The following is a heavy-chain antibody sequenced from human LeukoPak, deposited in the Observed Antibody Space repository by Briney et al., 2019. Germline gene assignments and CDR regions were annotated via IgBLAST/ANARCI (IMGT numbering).Heavy chain of an antibody. J-gene: IGHJ4*02. CDR3: ARHAVVTALYYFDY. CDR1: GGSISSSSYY. CDR2: IYYSGST. V-gene: IGHV4-39*01. Sequence: SETLSLTCTVSGGSISSSSYYWGWIRQPPGKGLEWIESIYYSGSTYYNPSLKSRVTISVDTSKNQFSLKLSSVTAADTAVYYCARHAVVTALYYFDYWGQGTLVTVSS. D-gene: IGHD2-21*02.